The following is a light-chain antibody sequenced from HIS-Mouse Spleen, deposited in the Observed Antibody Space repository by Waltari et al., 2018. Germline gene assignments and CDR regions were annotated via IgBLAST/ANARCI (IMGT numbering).Light chain of an antibody. Sequence: QSALTQPASVSGSPGQSITISCTGTSSEVGSYNLVSWYRQHPGKAPQHMIYGGSKRPSGVFNRVSGSKSGNTASLTISGLQAEDEADYYCCSYAGSSTWVFGGGTKLTVL. CDR1: SSEVGSYNL. J-gene: IGLJ3*02. CDR3: CSYAGSSTWV. V-gene: IGLV2-23*01. CDR2: GGS.